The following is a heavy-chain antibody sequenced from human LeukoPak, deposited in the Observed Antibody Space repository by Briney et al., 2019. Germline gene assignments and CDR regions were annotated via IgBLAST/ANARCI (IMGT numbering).Heavy chain of an antibody. CDR2: IYYSGST. J-gene: IGHJ4*02. Sequence: SETLSLTCTVSGGSVSSGSHYWSWIRQPPGRGLEWIGYIYYSGSTNYNPSLKSRVTISVDTSKNQFSLKLSSVTAADTAVYYCARDYSRYLGGGFDYWGQGTLVTVSS. CDR3: ARDYSRYLGGGFDY. V-gene: IGHV4-61*01. D-gene: IGHD3-16*01. CDR1: GGSVSSGSHY.